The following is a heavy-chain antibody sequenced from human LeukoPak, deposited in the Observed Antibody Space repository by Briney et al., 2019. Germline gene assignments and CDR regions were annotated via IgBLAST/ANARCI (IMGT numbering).Heavy chain of an antibody. D-gene: IGHD6-19*01. CDR3: ARDESSGWGPYFDY. Sequence: ASVTVSFKASGYTFTVYYMHWVRQAPGQGLEWMGWINPNSGGTNYAQKFQGRVTMTRDTSISTAYMELSRLRSDDTAVYYCARDESSGWGPYFDYWGQGTLVTVSS. CDR2: INPNSGGT. J-gene: IGHJ4*02. V-gene: IGHV1-2*02. CDR1: GYTFTVYY.